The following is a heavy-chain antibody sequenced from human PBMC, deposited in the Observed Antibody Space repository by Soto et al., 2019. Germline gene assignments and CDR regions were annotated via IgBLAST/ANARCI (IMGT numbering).Heavy chain of an antibody. CDR2: ISAYNGNT. J-gene: IGHJ4*02. Sequence: QVQLVQSGAEVKKPGASVKVSCKASGYTLTSYGISWVRQAPGQGLEWMGWISAYNGNTNYAQKLQGRVTMTTDTSTSTAYMELRSLRSDDTAVYYCARDIVVVVAASPATFDYWGQGTLVTVSS. CDR3: ARDIVVVVAASPATFDY. D-gene: IGHD2-15*01. CDR1: GYTLTSYG. V-gene: IGHV1-18*01.